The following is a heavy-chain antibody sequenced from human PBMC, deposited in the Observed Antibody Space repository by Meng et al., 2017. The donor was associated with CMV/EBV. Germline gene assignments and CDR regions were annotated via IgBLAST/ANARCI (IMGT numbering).Heavy chain of an antibody. Sequence: LTCAVYGGSFSGYYWSWIRQPPGKGLEWIGEINHSGSTNYNPSLKSRVTISVDTSKNQFSLKLSSVTAADTAVYYCARAKTMDYWGQGTLVTVSS. D-gene: IGHD1-14*01. CDR1: GGSFSGYY. V-gene: IGHV4-34*01. CDR3: ARAKTMDY. CDR2: INHSGST. J-gene: IGHJ4*02.